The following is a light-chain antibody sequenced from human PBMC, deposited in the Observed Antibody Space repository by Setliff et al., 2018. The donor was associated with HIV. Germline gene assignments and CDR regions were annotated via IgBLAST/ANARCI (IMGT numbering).Light chain of an antibody. CDR3: SSYTSSSTPYV. CDR2: EVR. J-gene: IGLJ1*01. Sequence: QSALTQPASVSGSPGQSITISCTGTSSDVGGYSYVSWYQQHPGKAPKLIIYEVRNRPSGVSNRFSGSKSGNTASLTISGLQAEDEADYYCSSYTSSSTPYVFGTGTKGTVL. V-gene: IGLV2-14*01. CDR1: SSDVGGYSY.